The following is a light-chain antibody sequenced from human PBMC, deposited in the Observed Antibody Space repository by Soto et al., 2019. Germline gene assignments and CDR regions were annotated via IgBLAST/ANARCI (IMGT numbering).Light chain of an antibody. Sequence: EIVLTQSPATLPLSPGERATLSCWASQSVSSYLAWYQQKPGQAPRLLIYDASNRATGIPARFSGSGSGTDFTLTISSLEPEDFAVYYCQQRSNWPRTFGGGTKVDIK. CDR2: DAS. CDR3: QQRSNWPRT. V-gene: IGKV3-11*01. CDR1: QSVSSY. J-gene: IGKJ4*01.